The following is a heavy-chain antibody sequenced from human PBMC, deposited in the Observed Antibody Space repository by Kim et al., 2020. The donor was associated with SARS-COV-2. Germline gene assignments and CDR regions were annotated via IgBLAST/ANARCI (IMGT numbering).Heavy chain of an antibody. CDR3: AKDPGTITFGGVIVIGAFDY. V-gene: IGHV3-23*01. Sequence: GGSLRLSCAASGFTFSSYAMSWVRQAPGKGLEWVSAISGSGGSTYYADSVKGRFTISRDKSKNTMYLQMNSLRAEDTAVDYCAKDPGTITFGGVIVIGAFDYWGQGTLVTVSP. D-gene: IGHD3-16*02. J-gene: IGHJ4*02. CDR2: ISGSGGST. CDR1: GFTFSSYA.